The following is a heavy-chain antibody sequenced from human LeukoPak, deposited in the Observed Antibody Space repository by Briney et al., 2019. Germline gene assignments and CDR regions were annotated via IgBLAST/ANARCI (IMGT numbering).Heavy chain of an antibody. CDR1: GGSFSNYY. J-gene: IGHJ5*02. CDR2: GHHSGST. V-gene: IGHV4-34*01. Sequence: SETLSLTCAVYGGSFSNYYWTWMRQPPGKGLEWIGEGHHSGSTNYNPSLKTRVTISVDTSRSQFSLKLTSVTAADTAVYYCARGSQWGDYAGFDPWGQGTLVTVSS. CDR3: ARGSQWGDYAGFDP. D-gene: IGHD4-17*01.